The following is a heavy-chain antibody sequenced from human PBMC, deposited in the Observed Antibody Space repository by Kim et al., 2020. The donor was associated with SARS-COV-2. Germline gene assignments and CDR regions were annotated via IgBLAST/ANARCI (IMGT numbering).Heavy chain of an antibody. CDR2: ISSSSSYI. CDR3: ARVTPYYYDSSGPVYWYFDL. V-gene: IGHV3-21*01. D-gene: IGHD3-22*01. CDR1: GFTFSSYS. Sequence: GGSLRLSCAASGFTFSSYSMNWVRQAPGKGLEWVSSISSSSSYIYYADSVKGRFTISRDNAKNSLYLQMNSLRAEDTAVYYCARVTPYYYDSSGPVYWYFDLWGRGTLVTVSS. J-gene: IGHJ2*01.